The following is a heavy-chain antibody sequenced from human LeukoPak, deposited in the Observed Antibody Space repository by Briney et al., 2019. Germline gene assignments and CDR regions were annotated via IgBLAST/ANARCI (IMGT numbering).Heavy chain of an antibody. CDR1: GGSISSSSYY. Sequence: PSETLSLTCTVSGGSISSSSYYWGWIRQPPGKGLEWIGSIYYSGSTYYNPSLKSRVTISVDRSKNQFSLKLSSVTAADTAVYYCARHRASEGIDYWGQGTLVTVSS. V-gene: IGHV4-39*01. CDR2: IYYSGST. CDR3: ARHRASEGIDY. D-gene: IGHD3-3*01. J-gene: IGHJ4*02.